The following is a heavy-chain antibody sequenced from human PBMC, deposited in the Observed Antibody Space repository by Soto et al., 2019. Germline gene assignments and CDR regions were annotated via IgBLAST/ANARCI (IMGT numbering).Heavy chain of an antibody. CDR3: AKDGGVVRGVIKVYYYYGMDV. V-gene: IGHV3-30*18. D-gene: IGHD3-10*01. CDR2: ISYDGSNK. J-gene: IGHJ6*02. Sequence: QVQLVESGGGVVQPGRSLRLSCAASGFTFSSYGMHWVRQAPGKGLEWVAVISYDGSNKYYADSVKGRFTISRDNSKNPLYLQMNSLRAEDTAVYYCAKDGGVVRGVIKVYYYYGMDVWGQGTTVTVSS. CDR1: GFTFSSYG.